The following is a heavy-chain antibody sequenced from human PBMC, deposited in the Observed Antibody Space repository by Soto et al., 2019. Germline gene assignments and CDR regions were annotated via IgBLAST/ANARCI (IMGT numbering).Heavy chain of an antibody. V-gene: IGHV3-15*01. Sequence: EGQLVESGGGLVKPGGSLRLSCAASGFTLSNVWMTWVRQAPGKGLEWVGRIKSQTHGGTTDYAAPVKGRCTISRDDSINTLYLQMNFLSTEDTAVYFCTTTAGINMIVLEDTMDFWGQGTLVTVSS. D-gene: IGHD3-22*01. CDR1: GFTLSNVW. CDR3: TTTAGINMIVLEDTMDF. J-gene: IGHJ4*02. CDR2: IKSQTHGGTT.